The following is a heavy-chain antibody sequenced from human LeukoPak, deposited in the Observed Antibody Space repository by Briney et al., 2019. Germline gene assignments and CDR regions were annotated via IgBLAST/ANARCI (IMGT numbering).Heavy chain of an antibody. CDR3: ARLGCSSTSCRNWFDP. D-gene: IGHD2-2*01. Sequence: GESLKISCKGSGYSFTSYWIGCVRQMAGKGLEWMGTIYPGDSDTRYSPSFQGQVTISAGKSISTAYLQWSSLKASDTAMYYCARLGCSSTSCRNWFDPWGQGTLVTVSS. V-gene: IGHV5-51*01. J-gene: IGHJ5*02. CDR1: GYSFTSYW. CDR2: IYPGDSDT.